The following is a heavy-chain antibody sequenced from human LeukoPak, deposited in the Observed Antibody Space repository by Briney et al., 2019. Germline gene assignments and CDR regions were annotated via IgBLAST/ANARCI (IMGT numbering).Heavy chain of an antibody. D-gene: IGHD4-23*01. J-gene: IGHJ4*02. CDR2: IYYTGST. V-gene: IGHV4-59*01. Sequence: SETLSLACTVSDGSLSSYYWSWIRQPPGKGLEWIGYIYYTGSTNYNPSLRSRVTISVDTSKNQFSLELSSVTAADTAVYYCARVGFGNTPHPIDYWGQGALVTVSS. CDR1: DGSLSSYY. CDR3: ARVGFGNTPHPIDY.